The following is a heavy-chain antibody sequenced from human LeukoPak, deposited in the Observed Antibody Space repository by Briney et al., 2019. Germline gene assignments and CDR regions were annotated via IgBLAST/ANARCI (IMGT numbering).Heavy chain of an antibody. CDR1: GFTFSSYA. J-gene: IGHJ1*01. CDR3: AKPYYSDSSGYLPEYFQH. V-gene: IGHV3-23*01. Sequence: GGSLRLSCAASGFTFSSYAMSWVRQAPGKGLEWVSAISGSGGSTYYADSVKGRFTISRDNSKNTLYLQMNSLRAEDTAVYYCAKPYYSDSSGYLPEYFQHWGQGTLVTVSS. CDR2: ISGSGGST. D-gene: IGHD3-22*01.